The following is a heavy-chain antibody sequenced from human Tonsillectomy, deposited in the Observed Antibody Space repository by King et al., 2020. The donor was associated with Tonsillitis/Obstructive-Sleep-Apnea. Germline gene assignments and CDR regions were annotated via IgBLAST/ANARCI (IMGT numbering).Heavy chain of an antibody. CDR1: GFTFSSYW. CDR3: ARFQVVPAAMLDY. Sequence: VQLVESGGGLVQPGGSLRLSCAASGFTFSSYWMHWVRQAPGKGLVWVSRINGDGSSTSYAYSVKGRFTISRDNAKNTLYLQRNSLRAEDTAVYYCARFQVVPAAMLDYWGQGTLVTVSS. J-gene: IGHJ4*02. D-gene: IGHD2-2*01. CDR2: INGDGSST. V-gene: IGHV3-74*01.